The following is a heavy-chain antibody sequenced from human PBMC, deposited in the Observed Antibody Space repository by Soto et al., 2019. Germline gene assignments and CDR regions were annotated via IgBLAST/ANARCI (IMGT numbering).Heavy chain of an antibody. CDR2: ISGSGGST. CDR1: VFTFSIFS. Sequence: PGGPLRLSCAAAVFTFSIFSMSWVRQSPGKGLEWVSTISGSGGSTYYADAVKGRFTISRDNSMGTLYLQMKSLRVEDTDIYYCAKEVSLGSTVDLGYWGQGALVTVSS. CDR3: AKEVSLGSTVDLGY. V-gene: IGHV3-23*01. D-gene: IGHD7-27*01. J-gene: IGHJ4*02.